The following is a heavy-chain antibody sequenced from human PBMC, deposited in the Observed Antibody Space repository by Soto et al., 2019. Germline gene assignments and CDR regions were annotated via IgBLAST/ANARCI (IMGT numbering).Heavy chain of an antibody. V-gene: IGHV3-23*01. CDR1: GFSLTSHA. J-gene: IGHJ4*02. CDR2: ISRSGDST. CDR3: ARDTPRHDFWSGYSDS. D-gene: IGHD3-3*01. Sequence: ESGGDLVQPGGSLRLSCEASGFSLTSHAMSWVHQAPGMGLEWVSAISRSGDSTYYGASVKGRFIVSRDNSKNIVYLQMKKLRVEDTAVYYCARDTPRHDFWSGYSDSWGQGTLVAVSS.